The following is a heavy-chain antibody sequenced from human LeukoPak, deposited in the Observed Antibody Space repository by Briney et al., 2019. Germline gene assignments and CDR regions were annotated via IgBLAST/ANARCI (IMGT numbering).Heavy chain of an antibody. J-gene: IGHJ4*02. CDR3: AKYRGFGDSYDS. V-gene: IGHV3-23*01. D-gene: IGHD3-10*01. CDR2: IGGSGGST. CDR1: GFTFSSYA. Sequence: GGSLRLSCAASGFTFSSYAMSWVRQAPGKGLEWVSSIGGSGGSTCYADSVKGRSTISRDTSKNTLYLQMNSLRAEDTAVYYCAKYRGFGDSYDSWGQGTLVTVSS.